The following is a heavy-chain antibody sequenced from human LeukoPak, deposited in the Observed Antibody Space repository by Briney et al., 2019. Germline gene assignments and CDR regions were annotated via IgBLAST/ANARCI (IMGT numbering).Heavy chain of an antibody. CDR2: ISSSGTYI. CDR3: ARGSTGIATIRNDY. V-gene: IGHV3-21*01. Sequence: GGSLRLSCAVSGFTFSSYRMNWVRQAPGKGLEWVSSISSSGTYIYYADSVKGRFTISRDNAKNSLYLQMNSPRAEDTAVYYCARGSTGIATIRNDYWGQGTLVTVSS. D-gene: IGHD6-13*01. CDR1: GFTFSSYR. J-gene: IGHJ4*02.